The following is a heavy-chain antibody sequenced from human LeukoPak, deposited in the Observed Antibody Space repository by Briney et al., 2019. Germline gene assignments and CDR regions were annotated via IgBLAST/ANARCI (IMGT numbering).Heavy chain of an antibody. CDR1: GYTFTSYD. CDR2: IIPIFGTA. V-gene: IGHV1-69*13. CDR3: ARGFNYGGNPFDY. D-gene: IGHD4-23*01. J-gene: IGHJ4*02. Sequence: SVKVSCKASGYTFTSYDINWVRQATGQGLEWMGGIIPIFGTANYAQKFQGRVTITADESTSTAYMELSSLRSEDTAVYYCARGFNYGGNPFDYWGQGTLVTVSS.